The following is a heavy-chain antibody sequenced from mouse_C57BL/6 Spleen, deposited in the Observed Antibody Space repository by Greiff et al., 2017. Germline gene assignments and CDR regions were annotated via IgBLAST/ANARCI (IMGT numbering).Heavy chain of an antibody. J-gene: IGHJ4*01. CDR2: INPNNGGT. CDR1: GYTFTDYN. Sequence: VQLKESGPELVKPGASVQMSCKASGYTFTDYNMHWVKQSHGKSLEWIGYINPNNGGTSYNQKFKGKATLTVNKSSSTAYMELRSLTSEDSAVYYCARHDYYAMDYWGQGTSVTVSS. V-gene: IGHV1-22*01. CDR3: ARHDYYAMDY.